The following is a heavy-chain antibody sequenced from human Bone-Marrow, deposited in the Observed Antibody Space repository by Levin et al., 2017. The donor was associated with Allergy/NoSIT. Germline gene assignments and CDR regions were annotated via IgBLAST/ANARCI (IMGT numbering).Heavy chain of an antibody. J-gene: IGHJ4*02. D-gene: IGHD5-12*01. V-gene: IGHV3-33*01. CDR2: IWYDGGNK. CDR1: GFSFSTFG. Sequence: GESLKISCAASGFSFSTFGMHWVRQAPGKGLEWVAFIWYDGGNKYYADSVRGRFTISRDNSKNTLHLHMNSLTAVDTAFYYCARARQPYSGYEPTDYWGQGTLVTVSS. CDR3: ARARQPYSGYEPTDY.